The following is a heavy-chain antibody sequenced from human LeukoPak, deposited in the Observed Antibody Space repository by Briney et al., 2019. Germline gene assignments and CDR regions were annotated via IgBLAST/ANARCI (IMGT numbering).Heavy chain of an antibody. J-gene: IGHJ4*02. CDR3: AKDVSPLMVTTWDY. V-gene: IGHV3-23*01. D-gene: IGHD2-21*02. CDR2: ISGSGTNT. Sequence: PGGSLRLSCAASGFTFSSYAMSWVRQAPGKGLEWVPGISGSGTNTYYADSVKGRFTISRDNSKNTLYLQMNSLGAEDTAVYYCAKDVSPLMVTTWDYWGQGTLVTVSS. CDR1: GFTFSSYA.